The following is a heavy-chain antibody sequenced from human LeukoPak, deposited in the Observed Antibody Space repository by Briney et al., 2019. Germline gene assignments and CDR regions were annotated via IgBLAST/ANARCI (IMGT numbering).Heavy chain of an antibody. D-gene: IGHD3-10*01. Sequence: PGRSLRLSCAASGFTFSSYGMHWVRQAPGKGLEWVAVISYDGSNKYYADSVKGRFTISRDNSKNTLYLQMNSLRAEDTAVYYCAKETLLRGYWGQGTLVTVSS. J-gene: IGHJ4*02. CDR1: GFTFSSYG. V-gene: IGHV3-30*18. CDR3: AKETLLRGY. CDR2: ISYDGSNK.